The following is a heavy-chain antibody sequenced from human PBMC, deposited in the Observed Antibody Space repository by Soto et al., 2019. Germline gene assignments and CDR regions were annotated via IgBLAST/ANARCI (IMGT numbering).Heavy chain of an antibody. CDR2: MNEDGSGR. J-gene: IGHJ4*01. Sequence: EVQLVESGGGLVQPGGSLRLSCAVSGFSFSSAWMTWIRQAPGKGLERVAIMNEDGSGRYYVDSVKGRFTISRDNAKNALFMQMKSLGVEDTAVYFCASGRAYSRFDYWGHGSLVTVSS. V-gene: IGHV3-7*03. CDR1: GFSFSSAW. CDR3: ASGRAYSRFDY. D-gene: IGHD4-4*01.